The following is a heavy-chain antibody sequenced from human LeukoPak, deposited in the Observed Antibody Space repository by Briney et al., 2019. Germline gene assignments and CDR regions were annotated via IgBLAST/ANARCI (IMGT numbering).Heavy chain of an antibody. CDR3: ARLTIFGVVNVF. CDR2: IISSSSSI. D-gene: IGHD3-3*01. J-gene: IGHJ4*02. CDR1: GFTFSSYM. V-gene: IGHV3-21*01. Sequence: GGPLKLSCAASGFTFSSYMMNWVRQAPGKGLEGVSSIISSSSSIYYADSVKGRFTISRDNAKNSLYLQMNSLRAEDTAVYYCARLTIFGVVNVFWGQGTLVTVSS.